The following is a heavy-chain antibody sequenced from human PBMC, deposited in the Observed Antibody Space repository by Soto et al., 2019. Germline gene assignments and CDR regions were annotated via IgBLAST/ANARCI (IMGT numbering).Heavy chain of an antibody. CDR1: GLTFTDAW. D-gene: IGHD2-21*01. V-gene: IGHV3-15*07. CDR2: IKSKAAGGTA. J-gene: IGHJ4*02. CDR3: SSSMAAGTY. Sequence: EVQLVESGGGLVTPGGSLRLSCAVTGLTFTDAWMNWMRQAPGKGPEWVGRIKSKAAGGTADYAAAVKDRFTMSRDDSKNMMYLQMNSLNSADTAVYYSSSSMAAGTYWGQGTLVTVSS.